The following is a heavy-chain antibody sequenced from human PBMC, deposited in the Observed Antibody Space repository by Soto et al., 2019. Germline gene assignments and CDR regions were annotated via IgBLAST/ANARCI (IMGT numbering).Heavy chain of an antibody. CDR2: IFYSGST. D-gene: IGHD3-10*02. CDR1: GGSISSYY. CDR3: ASMIGDPVLSFDS. J-gene: IGHJ5*01. Sequence: QVQLQESCPGLVKPSETLSLTCTVSGGSISSYYWSWIRQPPGKGLDWIGFIFYSGSTSYNPSLKSRVTISIDTSEYQCSLKLNSVTAAETAVYYCASMIGDPVLSFDSWGQGTLVAVSS. V-gene: IGHV4-59*01.